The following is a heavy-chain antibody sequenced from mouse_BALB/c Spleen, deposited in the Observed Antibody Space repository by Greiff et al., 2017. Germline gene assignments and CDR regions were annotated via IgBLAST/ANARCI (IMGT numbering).Heavy chain of an antibody. J-gene: IGHJ1*01. D-gene: IGHD2-4*01. Sequence: EVKLMESGPGLVKPSQSLSLTCTVTGYSITSDYAWNWIRQFPGNKLEWMGYISYSGSTSYNPSLKSRISITRDTSKNQFFLQLNSVTTEDTATYYCARGGITTRYWYFDVWGAGTTVTVSS. V-gene: IGHV3-2*02. CDR3: ARGGITTRYWYFDV. CDR1: GYSITSDYA. CDR2: ISYSGST.